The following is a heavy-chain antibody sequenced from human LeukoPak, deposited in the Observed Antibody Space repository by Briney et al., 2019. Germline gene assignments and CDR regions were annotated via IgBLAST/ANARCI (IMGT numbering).Heavy chain of an antibody. J-gene: IGHJ5*01. V-gene: IGHV3-66*01. CDR3: ARSGGHTFES. CDR2: IYRGGTP. Sequence: PGGSLRLSCAASGFTVSNNYMGWVRQAPGQGLDWVSTIYRGGTPHYADSVKGRFTISRDNSKNTLYLQMNSLRAEDTAVYFCARSGGHTFESWGQGTLVTVS. D-gene: IGHD3-16*01. CDR1: GFTVSNNY.